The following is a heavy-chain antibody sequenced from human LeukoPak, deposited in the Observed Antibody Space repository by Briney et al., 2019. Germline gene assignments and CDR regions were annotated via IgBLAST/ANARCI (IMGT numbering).Heavy chain of an antibody. D-gene: IGHD3-9*01. CDR2: IYHSGST. CDR3: AREGSTYYDILTGYRSPFDI. CDR1: GGSINSSHYD. Sequence: SETLSLTCTVSGGSINSSHYDWGWIRQPPGKGLEWIGSIYHSGSTYYNPSLKSRVTISVDTSKNQFSLKLSSVTAADTAVYYCAREGSTYYDILTGYRSPFDIWGQGTMVTVSS. V-gene: IGHV4-39*07. J-gene: IGHJ3*02.